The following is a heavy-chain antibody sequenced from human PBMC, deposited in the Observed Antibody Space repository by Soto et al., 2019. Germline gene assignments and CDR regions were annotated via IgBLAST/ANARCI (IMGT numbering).Heavy chain of an antibody. Sequence: QVQLVQAGAEVKKPGSSVKVSCKASGGTFSTYAISWVRQAPGQGLEWMGGIIPIYGTANYAQKFQGRLTMTADASTSTVYMELSSLRSDDTAVYYCAREDKPGGYTPPGTSGFDSWGQGTLVTVSS. CDR2: IIPIYGTA. CDR1: GGTFSTYA. V-gene: IGHV1-69*12. CDR3: AREDKPGGYTPPGTSGFDS. J-gene: IGHJ4*02. D-gene: IGHD5-12*01.